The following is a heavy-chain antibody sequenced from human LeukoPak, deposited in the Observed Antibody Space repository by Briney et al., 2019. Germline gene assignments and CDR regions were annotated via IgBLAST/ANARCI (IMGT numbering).Heavy chain of an antibody. CDR1: GGSISSCY. CDR2: IYTSGST. CDR3: ARHAPGGHRLQRKYYYYYYMDV. V-gene: IGHV4-4*09. J-gene: IGHJ6*03. D-gene: IGHD5-24*01. Sequence: SETLSLTCTVSGGSISSCYWSWIRQPPGKGLEWIGYIYTSGSTNYNPSLKSRVTISVDTSKNQFSLKLSSVTAADTAVYYCARHAPGGHRLQRKYYYYYYMDVWGKGTTVTVSS.